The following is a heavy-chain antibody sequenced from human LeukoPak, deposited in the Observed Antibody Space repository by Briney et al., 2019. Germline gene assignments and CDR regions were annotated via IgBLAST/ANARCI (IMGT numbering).Heavy chain of an antibody. CDR2: ISKDGNTR. D-gene: IGHD2-8*01. V-gene: IGHV3-11*01. CDR3: ARGRPGVYFDF. J-gene: IGHJ4*02. CDR1: GFTFSDYY. Sequence: GGSLRLSCAASGFTFSDYYMSWIRQAPGKGLEWVSYISKDGNTRNYADSVKGRFTISRDNAKNSLFLEMNSLRAEDTAVYYCARGRPGVYFDFWGQGTLVTASS.